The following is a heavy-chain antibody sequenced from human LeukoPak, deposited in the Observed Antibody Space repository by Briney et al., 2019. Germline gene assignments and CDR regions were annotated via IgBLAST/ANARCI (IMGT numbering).Heavy chain of an antibody. V-gene: IGHV4-38-2*02. Sequence: SETLSLTRVVSGYSISSGYYWGWIRQPPGKGLEWIGRIYHSGSTYYNPSLKSRVTISVDTSKNQFSLKLSSVTAADTAVYYCARDHLLAVAGFFDYWGQGTLVTVSS. D-gene: IGHD6-19*01. CDR1: GYSISSGYY. J-gene: IGHJ4*02. CDR2: IYHSGST. CDR3: ARDHLLAVAGFFDY.